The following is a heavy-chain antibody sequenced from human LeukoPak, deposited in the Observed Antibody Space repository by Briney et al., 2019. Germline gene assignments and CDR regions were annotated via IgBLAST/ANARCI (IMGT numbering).Heavy chain of an antibody. CDR3: ARDQARSGLYYYMDV. CDR2: IYTSGST. V-gene: IGHV4-4*07. Sequence: SETLSLTCTVSGGSLSSYYWSWIRQPAGKGLEWIGRIYTSGSTNYNPSLKSRVTMSVDTSKNQFSLKLSSVTAADTAVYYCARDQARSGLYYYMDVWGKGTTVTVSS. J-gene: IGHJ6*03. CDR1: GGSLSSYY. D-gene: IGHD3-10*01.